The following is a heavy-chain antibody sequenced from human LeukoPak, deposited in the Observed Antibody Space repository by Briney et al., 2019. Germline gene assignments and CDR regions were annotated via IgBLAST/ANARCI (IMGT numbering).Heavy chain of an antibody. J-gene: IGHJ4*02. V-gene: IGHV4-34*01. CDR1: GGSFSGYY. Sequence: SETLSLTCAVYGGSFSGYYWSWIRQPPGKGLEWIGEINHSGSTNYNLSLKSRVTISVDTSKNQFSLKLSSVTAADTAVYYCARFSQWELYYFDYWGQGTLVTVSS. CDR3: ARFSQWELYYFDY. D-gene: IGHD1-26*01. CDR2: INHSGST.